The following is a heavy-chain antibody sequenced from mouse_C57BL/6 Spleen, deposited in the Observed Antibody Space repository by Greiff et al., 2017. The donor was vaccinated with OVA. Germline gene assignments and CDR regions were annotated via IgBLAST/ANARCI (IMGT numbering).Heavy chain of an antibody. CDR2: IYPGDGDT. CDR3: ARARGYDYDAWFAY. V-gene: IGHV1-80*01. CDR1: GYAFSSYW. Sequence: QVQLKQSGAELVKPGASVKISCKASGYAFSSYWMNWVKQRPGKGLEWIGQIYPGDGDTNYNGKFKGKATLTADKSSSTAYMQLSSLTSEDSAVYFCARARGYDYDAWFAYWGQGTLVTVSA. D-gene: IGHD2-4*01. J-gene: IGHJ3*01.